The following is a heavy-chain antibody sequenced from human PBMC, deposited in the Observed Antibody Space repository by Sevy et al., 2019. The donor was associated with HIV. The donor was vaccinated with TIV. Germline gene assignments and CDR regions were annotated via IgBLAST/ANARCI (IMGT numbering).Heavy chain of an antibody. Sequence: GGSLRLSCAASGFTFSSYWMNWIRQAPGKGLGWVANIKQDGSEKNYVDSVKGRFTISRDNAKNSLYLEMNTLRAEDTAVYDFSISGVESWGQGTLVTVSS. CDR1: GFTFSSYW. CDR3: SISGVES. V-gene: IGHV3-7*01. CDR2: IKQDGSEK. D-gene: IGHD7-27*01. J-gene: IGHJ4*02.